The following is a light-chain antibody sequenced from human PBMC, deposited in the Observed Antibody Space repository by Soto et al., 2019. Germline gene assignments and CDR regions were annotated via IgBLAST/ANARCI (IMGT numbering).Light chain of an antibody. CDR1: SSNIGAGYD. CDR3: QSYDRSLSAV. V-gene: IGLV1-40*01. J-gene: IGLJ2*01. CDR2: GNS. Sequence: QSVLTQPPSVSGAPGQRVTISCTGSSSNIGAGYDVHWYQQLPGTAPKLLINGNSNRPSGVPDRFSGSKSGTSASLAITGLQAEEEADYYCQSYDRSLSAVFGGGTKVTVL.